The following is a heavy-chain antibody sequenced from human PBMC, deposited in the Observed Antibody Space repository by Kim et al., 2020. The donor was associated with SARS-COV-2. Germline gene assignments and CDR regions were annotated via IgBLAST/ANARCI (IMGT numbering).Heavy chain of an antibody. Sequence: PTLKGRITQSEDTSKNQFSLKLSSVTAADTAVYYCARARVVEMATPHYFDYWGQGTLVTVSS. CDR3: ARARVVEMATPHYFDY. D-gene: IGHD5-12*01. J-gene: IGHJ4*02. V-gene: IGHV4-59*01.